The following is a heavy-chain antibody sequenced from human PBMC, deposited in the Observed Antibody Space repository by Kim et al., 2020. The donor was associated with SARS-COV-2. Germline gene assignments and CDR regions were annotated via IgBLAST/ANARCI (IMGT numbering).Heavy chain of an antibody. CDR3: ASGRITMVRGARSGFDY. J-gene: IGHJ4*02. V-gene: IGHV6-1*01. Sequence: VKSRITINPDTSKNQFSLQLNSVTPEDTAVYYCASGRITMVRGARSGFDYWGQGTLVTVSS. D-gene: IGHD3-10*01.